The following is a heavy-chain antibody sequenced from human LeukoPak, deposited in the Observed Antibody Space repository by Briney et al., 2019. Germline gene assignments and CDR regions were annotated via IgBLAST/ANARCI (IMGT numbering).Heavy chain of an antibody. CDR3: ARTITMVRGANLNWYFDL. CDR1: GFTFIRYG. Sequence: GASVKVSCKASGFTFIRYGFSWVRQAPGQGLEWMGWISAYNGNTNYAQKLQGRVTMTTDTSTSTAYMELRSLRSDDTAVYYCARTITMVRGANLNWYFDLWGRGTLVTVSS. V-gene: IGHV1-18*01. D-gene: IGHD3-10*01. J-gene: IGHJ2*01. CDR2: ISAYNGNT.